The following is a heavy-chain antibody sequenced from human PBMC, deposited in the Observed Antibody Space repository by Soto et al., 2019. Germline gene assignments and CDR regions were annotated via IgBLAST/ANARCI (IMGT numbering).Heavy chain of an antibody. V-gene: IGHV3-43*01. Sequence: GGSLRLSCAASGFTFNAYTMQWVRQAPGKGLEWVSLISWDGGITYYGDSVKGRFTVSRDNSDNSLYLQMTSLRSDDTAFYYCAKDSYDILTGQKRYFDSWGQGTLVTVSS. CDR3: AKDSYDILTGQKRYFDS. CDR2: ISWDGGIT. D-gene: IGHD3-9*01. CDR1: GFTFNAYT. J-gene: IGHJ4*02.